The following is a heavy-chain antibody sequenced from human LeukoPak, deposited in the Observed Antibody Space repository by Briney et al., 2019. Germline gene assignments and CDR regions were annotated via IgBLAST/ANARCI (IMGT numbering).Heavy chain of an antibody. V-gene: IGHV3-74*01. D-gene: IGHD3-10*01. CDR2: INTDGNST. Sequence: PGGSLRLSCAASGFTFSSYWMHWVRQVPGKGLVWVSRINTDGNSTSYADSVKGRFTISRDNAKNTLYLQMNSLRAEDTAVYYCARESSGAATFPLWGQGTLVTVSS. CDR1: GFTFSSYW. CDR3: ARESSGAATFPL. J-gene: IGHJ4*02.